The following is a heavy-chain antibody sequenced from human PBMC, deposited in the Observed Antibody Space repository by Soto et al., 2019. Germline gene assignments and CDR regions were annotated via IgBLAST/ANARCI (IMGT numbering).Heavy chain of an antibody. J-gene: IGHJ5*02. CDR1: GGSISSYY. CDR3: ASLGYCSSTSCYARYNWFDP. CDR2: IYYSGST. D-gene: IGHD2-2*01. Sequence: SETLSLTCTVSGGSISSYYWSWIRQPPGKGLEWIGYIYYSGSTNYNPSLKSRVTISVDTSKNQFSLKLSSVTAADTAVYYCASLGYCSSTSCYARYNWFDPWGQGTLVTVSS. V-gene: IGHV4-59*01.